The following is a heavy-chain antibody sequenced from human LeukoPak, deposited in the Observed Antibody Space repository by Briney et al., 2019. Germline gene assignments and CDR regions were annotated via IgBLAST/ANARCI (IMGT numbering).Heavy chain of an antibody. V-gene: IGHV3-48*03. CDR2: IRSSGSTI. Sequence: PGGSLRLSCAASGFTFSSYEMNWVRQAPGKGLEWVSYIRSSGSTIYYADSVKGRFTISRDNAKNSLYLQMNSLRPDDTAVYYCARALADNRGYYLGFDYWGRGTLVTVSS. CDR1: GFTFSSYE. J-gene: IGHJ4*02. CDR3: ARALADNRGYYLGFDY. D-gene: IGHD3-22*01.